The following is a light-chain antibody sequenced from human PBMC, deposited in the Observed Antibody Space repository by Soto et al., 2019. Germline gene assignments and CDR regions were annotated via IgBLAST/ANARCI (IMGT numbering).Light chain of an antibody. CDR1: HSVSSSY. CDR2: GAS. CDR3: QQYGSSPPIT. V-gene: IGKV3-20*01. Sequence: EIVLTQSPGTLSLSPGERAILSCRASHSVSSSYLAWYQQKPGQAPRLLIYGASSRATGIPDRFSGSGSGTDFTLTISRLEPADFAVYYCQQYGSSPPITSGQGTRLEIK. J-gene: IGKJ5*01.